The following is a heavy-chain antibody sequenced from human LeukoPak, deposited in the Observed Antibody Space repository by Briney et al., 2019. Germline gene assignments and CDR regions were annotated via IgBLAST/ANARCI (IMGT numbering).Heavy chain of an antibody. D-gene: IGHD2-15*01. CDR3: ARLFPGYCSGGSCLRPFDY. V-gene: IGHV3-7*04. Sequence: GGSLRLSCAATGFTFSSYWMSWVRQAPGKGLECVANIKQDGSEKYYVDSVKGRFTISRDNAKNSLYLQMNSLRAEDTAIYYCARLFPGYCSGGSCLRPFDYWGQGTLVTVSS. CDR2: IKQDGSEK. J-gene: IGHJ4*02. CDR1: GFTFSSYW.